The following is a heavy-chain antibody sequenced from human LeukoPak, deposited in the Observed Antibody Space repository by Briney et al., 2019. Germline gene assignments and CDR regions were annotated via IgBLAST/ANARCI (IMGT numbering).Heavy chain of an antibody. CDR3: ARQRAWGSSGYYPTPTYYFDY. D-gene: IGHD3-22*01. J-gene: IGHJ4*02. Sequence: SETLSLTCAVYGGSFSGYYWSWIRQPPGKGLEWIGEINHSGSTYYNPSLKSRVTISVDTSKNQFSLKLSSVTAADTAVYYCARQRAWGSSGYYPTPTYYFDYWGQGTLVTVSS. CDR2: INHSGST. CDR1: GGSFSGYY. V-gene: IGHV4-34*01.